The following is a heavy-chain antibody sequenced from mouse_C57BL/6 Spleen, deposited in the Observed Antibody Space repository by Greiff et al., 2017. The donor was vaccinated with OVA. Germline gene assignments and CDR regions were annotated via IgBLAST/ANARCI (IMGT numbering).Heavy chain of an antibody. V-gene: IGHV1-7*01. CDR2: INPSSGYT. J-gene: IGHJ4*01. CDR3: ARALDWDYAMDY. Sequence: VQLQQSGAELAKPGASVKLSCKASGYTFTSYWMHWVNQRPGQGLEWIGYINPSSGYTKYNQKFKDKATLTADKSSSTAYMQLSSLTDEDSAVYYCARALDWDYAMDYWGQGTSVTVSS. CDR1: GYTFTSYW. D-gene: IGHD4-1*01.